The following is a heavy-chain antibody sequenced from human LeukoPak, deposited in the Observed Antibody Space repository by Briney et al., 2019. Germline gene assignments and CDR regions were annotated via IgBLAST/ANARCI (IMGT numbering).Heavy chain of an antibody. CDR3: ARAENTYFNY. J-gene: IGHJ4*02. V-gene: IGHV1-18*01. Sequence: RASVKVSCTASGYSFSSYGVSWVRQAPGQGLEWLGWVSTHNGNTDYAQKLQGRVTLTTDTSTSTVFMELRSLRSDDTAVYYCARAENTYFNYWGQGTLVTVSS. CDR1: GYSFSSYG. CDR2: VSTHNGNT. D-gene: IGHD2/OR15-2a*01.